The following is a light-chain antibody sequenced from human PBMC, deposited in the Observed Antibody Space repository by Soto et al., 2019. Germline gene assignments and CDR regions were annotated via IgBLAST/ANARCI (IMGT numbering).Light chain of an antibody. J-gene: IGKJ5*01. CDR1: QSVGSN. V-gene: IGKV3-15*01. CDR3: QQYNDWPPT. Sequence: EIVMTQSPATLSVSPGERATLSCRARQSVGSNLAWYQQKPGQAPRLLIYGASTRATGIPARFSCSGSETEFTLTISSLQSEDFAVYYCQQYNDWPPTFGQGTRLEIK. CDR2: GAS.